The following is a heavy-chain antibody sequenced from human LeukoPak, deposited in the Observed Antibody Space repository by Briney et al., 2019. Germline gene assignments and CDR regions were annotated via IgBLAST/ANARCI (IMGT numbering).Heavy chain of an antibody. D-gene: IGHD1-7*01. V-gene: IGHV6-1*01. CDR2: TYYRSKWYN. CDR1: GDSVSSNSAA. CDR3: ARDKILALRFGYYYYMDV. Sequence: SQTLSLTCAISGDSVSSNSAAWNWIRQSPSRGLEWLGRTYYRSKWYNDYAVSVKSRITINPDTSKNQFSLQLNSVTPEDTAVYYCARDKILALRFGYYYYMDVWGKGTTVTVSS. J-gene: IGHJ6*03.